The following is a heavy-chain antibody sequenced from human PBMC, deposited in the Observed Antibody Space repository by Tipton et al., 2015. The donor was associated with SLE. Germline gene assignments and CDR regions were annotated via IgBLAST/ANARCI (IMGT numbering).Heavy chain of an antibody. D-gene: IGHD6-19*01. CDR2: IYPGDSDTEYS. J-gene: IGHJ6*03. CDR1: GYTFTNYW. CDR3: ARRAGYSSGDYYYMDV. V-gene: IGHV5-51*03. Sequence: QLVQSGAEVKKPGESLKISCQVSGYTFTNYWIAWVRQMPGKGLEWMGMIYPGDSDTEYSQYSPSFQGQVTISVDKSINTAYLQWSSLKASDTGMYYCARRAGYSSGDYYYMDVWGKGTTVTVSS.